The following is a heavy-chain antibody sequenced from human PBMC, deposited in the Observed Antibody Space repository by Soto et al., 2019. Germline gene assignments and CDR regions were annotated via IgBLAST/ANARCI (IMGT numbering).Heavy chain of an antibody. Sequence: GGSLRLSCAASGFTFSSYAMSWVRQAPGKGLEWVSAISGSGGSTYYADSVKGRFTISRDNSKNTLYLQMNSLRAEDTAVYYCAKVDQYVDTAMVSWGCVDYWGQGTLVTVSS. V-gene: IGHV3-23*01. J-gene: IGHJ4*02. CDR1: GFTFSSYA. CDR2: ISGSGGST. D-gene: IGHD5-18*01. CDR3: AKVDQYVDTAMVSWGCVDY.